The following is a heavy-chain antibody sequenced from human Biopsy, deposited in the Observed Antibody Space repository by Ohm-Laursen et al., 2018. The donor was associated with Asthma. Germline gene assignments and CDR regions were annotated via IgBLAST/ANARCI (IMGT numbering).Heavy chain of an antibody. CDR2: ISKDASTQ. CDR1: GFSFSNFA. J-gene: IGHJ3*02. V-gene: IGHV3-30*01. Sequence: SLRLSCPAFGFSFSNFAIHWVRQAPGKGLAWVGVISKDASTQDYADSVKGRFTMARDNSKNTLDLQMNSLREEDTAVYYCVRDGTDDAFDIWGQGTVVSVSS. D-gene: IGHD1-1*01. CDR3: VRDGTDDAFDI.